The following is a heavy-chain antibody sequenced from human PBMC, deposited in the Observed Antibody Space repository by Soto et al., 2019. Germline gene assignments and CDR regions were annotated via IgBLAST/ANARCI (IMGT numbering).Heavy chain of an antibody. D-gene: IGHD3-9*01. CDR1: GFTFSSYG. J-gene: IGHJ4*02. V-gene: IGHV3-33*01. Sequence: PGGSLRLSCAASGFTFSSYGMHWVRQAPGKGLEWVAVIWYDGSNKYYADSVKGRFTISRDNSKNTLYLQMNSLRAEDTAVCYCPRNGEIIYDILTASTNNYLDNGGKRPLLTFS. CDR3: PRNGEIIYDILTASTNNYLDN. CDR2: IWYDGSNK.